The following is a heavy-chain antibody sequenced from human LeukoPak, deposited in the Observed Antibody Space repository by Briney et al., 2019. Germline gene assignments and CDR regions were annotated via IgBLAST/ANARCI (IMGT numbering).Heavy chain of an antibody. J-gene: IGHJ6*02. Sequence: GGSLRLSCAVSGFTVSSNYMSWVRQAPGKGLEWVSVIFSGGGTYYADSVKGRFTISRDNFKNTLYLQMNSLRAEDTAVYYCARASGSRSLYYYYGMDVWGQGTTVTVSS. CDR1: GFTVSSNY. CDR3: ARASGSRSLYYYYGMDV. D-gene: IGHD1-26*01. CDR2: IFSGGGT. V-gene: IGHV3-53*01.